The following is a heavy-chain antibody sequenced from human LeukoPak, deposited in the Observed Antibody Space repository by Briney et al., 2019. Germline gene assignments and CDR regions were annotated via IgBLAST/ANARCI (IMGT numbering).Heavy chain of an antibody. CDR1: GGSFSGYY. V-gene: IGHV4-34*01. CDR2: INHSGST. J-gene: IGHJ4*02. CDR3: ARSAPTGPPGSY. Sequence: PSETLSLTCAVYGGSFSGYYWSWIRQPPGKGLEWIGEINHSGSTNYNPSLKSRVTISVDTSKNQFSLKLSSVAAADTAVYYCARSAPTGPPGSYWGQGTLVTVSP. D-gene: IGHD3-9*01.